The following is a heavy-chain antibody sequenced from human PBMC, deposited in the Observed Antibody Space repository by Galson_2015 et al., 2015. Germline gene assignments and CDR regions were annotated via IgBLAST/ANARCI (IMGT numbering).Heavy chain of an antibody. J-gene: IGHJ6*02. Sequence: SLRLSCAASGFTFSSYAMHWVRQAPGKGLEWVAVISYDGSNKYYADSVKGRFTISRDNSKNTLYLQMNSLRAEDTAVYYRAREGAAGASGMDVWGQGTPVTVSS. V-gene: IGHV3-30-3*01. CDR1: GFTFSSYA. CDR2: ISYDGSNK. CDR3: AREGAAGASGMDV. D-gene: IGHD6-19*01.